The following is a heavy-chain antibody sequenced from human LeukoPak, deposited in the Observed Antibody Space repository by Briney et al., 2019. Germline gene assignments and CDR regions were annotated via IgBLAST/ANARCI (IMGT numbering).Heavy chain of an antibody. J-gene: IGHJ4*02. V-gene: IGHV3-7*01. D-gene: IGHD6-19*01. CDR1: RFTFTSYA. CDR3: ARDRDNVAGTRGYFNY. CDR2: IKQDGSEK. Sequence: GGSLRLSCAASRFTFTSYAMSWVRQAPGKGLEWVANIKQDGSEKYYVDSVKGRFTISRDNAKNSLYLQMNSLRAEDTAVYYCARDRDNVAGTRGYFNYWGQGTLVTVSS.